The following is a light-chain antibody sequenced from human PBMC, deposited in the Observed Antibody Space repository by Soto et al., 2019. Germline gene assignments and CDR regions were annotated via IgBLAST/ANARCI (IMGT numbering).Light chain of an antibody. J-gene: IGKJ1*01. V-gene: IGKV1-5*01. CDR1: QSISSW. Sequence: DIQMTKPPSTLSASVGDRVTITCRASQSISSWLAWYQQKPGKAPKLLIYDASSLESGVPSRFSGSGSGTEFTLTISSLQPDDFATYYCQQYNSYSWTFGQGTKVDIK. CDR3: QQYNSYSWT. CDR2: DAS.